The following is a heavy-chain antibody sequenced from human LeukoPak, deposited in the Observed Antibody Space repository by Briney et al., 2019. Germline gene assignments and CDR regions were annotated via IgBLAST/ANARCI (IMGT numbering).Heavy chain of an antibody. CDR2: IDKKDNLYAT. Sequence: SGGALRLSCAASGFTFSGSAVHWFRPSSGEGPGGGGHIDKKDNLYATAYAESVKGSFTISRDDSKDTAFLHMDSLKTEDTALYYCTRDRRTYNWFDPWGQGTLVTVSS. D-gene: IGHD2-15*01. J-gene: IGHJ5*01. CDR1: GFTFSGSA. V-gene: IGHV3-73*01. CDR3: TRDRRTYNWFDP.